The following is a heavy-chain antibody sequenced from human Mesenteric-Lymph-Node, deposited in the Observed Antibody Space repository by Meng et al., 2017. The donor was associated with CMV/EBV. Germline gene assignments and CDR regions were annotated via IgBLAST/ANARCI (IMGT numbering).Heavy chain of an antibody. D-gene: IGHD3-10*01. CDR3: TKVLSRAGSGASLFWEYYYYGMGV. Sequence: GESLKISCAASGFTFSSYAMHWVRQAPGKGLEWVAVISYDGSNKYYADSVKGRFTISRDNSKNTLYLQMDSLRAEDTALYYCTKVLSRAGSGASLFWEYYYYGMGVWGQGTTVTVSS. V-gene: IGHV3-30-3*01. CDR2: ISYDGSNK. J-gene: IGHJ6*02. CDR1: GFTFSSYA.